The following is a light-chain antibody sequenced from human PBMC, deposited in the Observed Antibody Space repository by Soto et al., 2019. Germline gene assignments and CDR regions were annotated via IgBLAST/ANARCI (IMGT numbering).Light chain of an antibody. V-gene: IGKV3-15*01. CDR3: QQRSSWPFT. J-gene: IGKJ5*01. CDR1: QSAISN. CDR2: DAS. Sequence: EIVMTQSPATLSVSPGERVTLSCRASQSAISNLAWYQQKPGQTPRLLIYDASTRATGIPARFSASGSGTEFTLTISSLLSEDFAVYYCQQRSSWPFTFGQGTRLEIK.